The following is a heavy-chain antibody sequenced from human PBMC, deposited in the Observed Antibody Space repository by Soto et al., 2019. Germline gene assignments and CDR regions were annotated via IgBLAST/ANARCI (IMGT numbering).Heavy chain of an antibody. V-gene: IGHV4-59*01. Sequence: SETLSLTCSVSPGSMRTYYWTWIRQSPGKGLEWIGQISHTGRTKYNPSLESRVTISVDTSRKQFSLKLSSVTAADTALYYCARDDTTGLFDFWGQGTLVTVSS. CDR3: ARDDTTGLFDF. J-gene: IGHJ4*02. CDR2: ISHTGRT. CDR1: PGSMRTYY. D-gene: IGHD4-17*01.